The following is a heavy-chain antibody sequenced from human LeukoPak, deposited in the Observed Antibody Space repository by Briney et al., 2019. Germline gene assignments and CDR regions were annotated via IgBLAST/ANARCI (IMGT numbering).Heavy chain of an antibody. CDR2: IYYSGST. D-gene: IGHD5-18*01. CDR1: GGSISSSNYY. V-gene: IGHV4-39*07. Sequence: PSETLSLTCTVSGGSISSSNYYWSWIRQPPGKGLEWIGSIYYSGSTYYNPSLKSRVTISVDTSKNQFSLKLSSVTAADTAVYYCARGRGYSYGYALDYWGQGTLVTVSS. CDR3: ARGRGYSYGYALDY. J-gene: IGHJ4*02.